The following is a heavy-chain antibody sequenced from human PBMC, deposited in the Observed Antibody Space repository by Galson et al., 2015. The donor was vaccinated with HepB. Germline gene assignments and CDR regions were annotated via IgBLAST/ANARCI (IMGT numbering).Heavy chain of an antibody. Sequence: SVKVSCKASGYTFTSYYMHWVRQSPGQGLEWMGIINPSGGSTSYAQKFQGRVTMTRDTSTSTVYMELSSLRSEDTAVYYCARGGGEMATIIPYYFDYWGQGTLVTVSS. CDR3: ARGGGEMATIIPYYFDY. CDR1: GYTFTSYY. V-gene: IGHV1-46*01. CDR2: INPSGGST. J-gene: IGHJ4*02. D-gene: IGHD5-24*01.